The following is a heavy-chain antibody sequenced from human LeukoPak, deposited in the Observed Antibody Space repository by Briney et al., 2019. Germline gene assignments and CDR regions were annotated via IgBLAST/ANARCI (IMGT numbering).Heavy chain of an antibody. D-gene: IGHD2-2*01. CDR3: ASQPAAADVDY. Sequence: HSGGSLRLSCAASGLTFSSYWMTWVRQAPGKGLEWVANIKQDGSKKSYVDSVKGRFTISRDNAKNSLYLQMNSLRADDTGVYYCASQPAAADVDYWGQGTLVTVSS. V-gene: IGHV3-7*03. CDR2: IKQDGSKK. J-gene: IGHJ4*02. CDR1: GLTFSSYW.